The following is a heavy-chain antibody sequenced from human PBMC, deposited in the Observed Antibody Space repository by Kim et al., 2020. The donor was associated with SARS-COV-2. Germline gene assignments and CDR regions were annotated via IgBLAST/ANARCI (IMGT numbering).Heavy chain of an antibody. D-gene: IGHD5-12*01. CDR1: GGSLTGFY. V-gene: IGHV4-34*01. CDR2: ITHSGTS. Sequence: SETLSLTCAVSGGSLTGFYWTWIRQPPGKGLQWIGEITHSGTSNYNPSLGSRVTMSLDTSKNLFSLKLTSLSAADTGVYYCARGRSPTFSGAWFLYWGQG. J-gene: IGHJ4*02. CDR3: ARGRSPTFSGAWFLY.